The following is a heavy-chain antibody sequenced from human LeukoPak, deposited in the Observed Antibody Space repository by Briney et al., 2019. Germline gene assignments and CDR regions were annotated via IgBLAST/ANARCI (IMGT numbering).Heavy chain of an antibody. V-gene: IGHV4-61*02. CDR3: ARDGGSKPDYGGNYWFDP. Sequence: SQTLSLTCTVSGGSISSGSYYWSWLRQPAGKGLESIVRIYTSGSTNSNPSLKSRVTISVDTSKNQFSLKLSSVTAADTAVYYCARDGGSKPDYGGNYWFDPWGQGTLVTVSS. J-gene: IGHJ5*02. D-gene: IGHD4-23*01. CDR1: GGSISSGSYY. CDR2: IYTSGST.